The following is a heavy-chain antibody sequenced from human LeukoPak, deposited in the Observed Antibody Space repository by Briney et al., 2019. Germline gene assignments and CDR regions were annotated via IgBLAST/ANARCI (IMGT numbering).Heavy chain of an antibody. CDR1: GFSFSSFA. Sequence: GGSLRLSCAASGFSFSSFAMTWVRQAPGKGLEWVSGIIDTGGATYYADSVKGRITISRDNSKNTLFLQMNSLRAEDTAVYYCAKFNGHPTTNYYMDVWGEGTTVTVSS. CDR3: AKFNGHPTTNYYMDV. V-gene: IGHV3-23*01. D-gene: IGHD3-10*01. J-gene: IGHJ6*04. CDR2: IIDTGGAT.